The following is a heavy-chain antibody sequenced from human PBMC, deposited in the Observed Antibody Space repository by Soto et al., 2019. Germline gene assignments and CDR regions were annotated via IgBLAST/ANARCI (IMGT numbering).Heavy chain of an antibody. Sequence: SETLSLTCTVSGGSVSSSQHYWGWIRQPPGKGLEWIGSIYYSGSTYHNPSLKSRVTISVDTSKNQFSLKVTSVTAADAAVYYCARHMATTVTRWRGFEICGQGTTVTVSS. D-gene: IGHD4-17*01. CDR1: GGSVSSSQHY. V-gene: IGHV4-39*01. CDR3: ARHMATTVTRWRGFEI. J-gene: IGHJ3*02. CDR2: IYYSGST.